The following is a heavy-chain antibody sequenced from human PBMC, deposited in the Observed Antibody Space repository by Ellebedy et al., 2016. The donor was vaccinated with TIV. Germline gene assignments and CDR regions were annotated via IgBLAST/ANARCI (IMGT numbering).Heavy chain of an antibody. CDR3: TTDALITMVRWDAFDI. V-gene: IGHV3-15*01. CDR1: GFTFSNAW. CDR2: IKSKTDGGTT. D-gene: IGHD3-10*01. Sequence: GGSLRLXXAASGFTFSNAWMSWVRQAPGKGLEWVGRIKSKTDGGTTDYAAPVKGRFTISRDDSKNTLYLQMNSLKTEDTAVYYCTTDALITMVRWDAFDIWGQGTMVTVSS. J-gene: IGHJ3*02.